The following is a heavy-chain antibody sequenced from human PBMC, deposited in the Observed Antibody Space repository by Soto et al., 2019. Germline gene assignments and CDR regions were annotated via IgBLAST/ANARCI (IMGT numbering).Heavy chain of an antibody. V-gene: IGHV3-23*01. J-gene: IGHJ3*02. D-gene: IGHD6-19*01. CDR2: ISATGGTT. Sequence: GGSLRLSCAASGFTISSYGMTWVRQAPGKGLEWVSLISATGGTTYYADSVQGRFTISRDNSKNTLFLQMNTLRAEDTAVYYCAKVTTLYYSGWYLDAFDIWGQGTMVTVSS. CDR1: GFTISSYG. CDR3: AKVTTLYYSGWYLDAFDI.